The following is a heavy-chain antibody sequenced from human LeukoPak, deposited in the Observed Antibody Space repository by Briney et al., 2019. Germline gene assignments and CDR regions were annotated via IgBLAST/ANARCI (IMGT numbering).Heavy chain of an antibody. D-gene: IGHD3-3*01. V-gene: IGHV4-59*01. J-gene: IGHJ6*03. CDR3: ARAYYDFWSGYHYYYYMDV. CDR2: IYYSGST. CDR1: GGSISSYY. Sequence: PSETLSLTCTASGGSISSYYWSWIRQPPGKGLEWIGYIYYSGSTNYNPSLKSRVTISVDTSKNQFSLKLSSVTTADTAVYYCARAYYDFWSGYHYYYYMDVWGKGTTVTVSS.